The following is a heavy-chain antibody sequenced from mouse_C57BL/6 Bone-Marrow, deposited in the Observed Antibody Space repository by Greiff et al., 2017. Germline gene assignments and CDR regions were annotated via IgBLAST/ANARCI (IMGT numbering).Heavy chain of an antibody. Sequence: VQLQESGAELVRPGASVKLSCKASGYTFTSYGISWVKQRPGQGLEWIGEINPRSGNTNYNEKFKGKATLTADKSSSTAYMELRSLTSEDSAVYFCARGRIITTVSFDYWGQGTTLTVSS. CDR1: GYTFTSYG. V-gene: IGHV1-81*01. J-gene: IGHJ2*01. CDR2: INPRSGNT. D-gene: IGHD1-1*01. CDR3: ARGRIITTVSFDY.